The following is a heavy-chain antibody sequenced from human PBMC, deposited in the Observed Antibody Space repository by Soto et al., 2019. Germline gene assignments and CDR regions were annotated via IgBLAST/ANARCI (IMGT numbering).Heavy chain of an antibody. CDR3: AKIGRWLQFSY. D-gene: IGHD5-12*01. J-gene: IGHJ4*02. CDR1: GFTFSSYA. CDR2: ISGSGGST. V-gene: IGHV3-23*01. Sequence: GPLRLSGAASGFTFSSYAMSWVRQAPGKGLEWVSAISGSGGSTYYADSVKGRFTISRDNSKNTLYLQMNSLRAEDTAVYYCAKIGRWLQFSYWGQGTLVTVSS.